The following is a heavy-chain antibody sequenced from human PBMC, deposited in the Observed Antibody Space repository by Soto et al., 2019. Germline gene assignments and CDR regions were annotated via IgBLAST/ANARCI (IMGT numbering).Heavy chain of an antibody. CDR3: ATSRLGASASPSDY. J-gene: IGHJ4*02. Sequence: PRLSCAASGFTFSSYAMSWVRQAPGKGLEGVSAISGSGGSTYYADSVKGRFTISRDNSKNTLYLQMNSLRAEDTAVYYCATSRLGASASPSDYWGQGTLGTVS. CDR1: GFTFSSYA. CDR2: ISGSGGST. D-gene: IGHD3-10*01. V-gene: IGHV3-23*01.